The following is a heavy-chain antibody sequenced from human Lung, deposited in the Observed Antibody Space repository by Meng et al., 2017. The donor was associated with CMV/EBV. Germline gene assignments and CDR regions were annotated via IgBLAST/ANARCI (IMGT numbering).Heavy chain of an antibody. CDR3: ARAGTSSGAFDI. CDR2: IYSGGHR. Sequence: GGSXRLXCAASEFNVTSTYMNWVRQAPGKGLEWVSVIYSGGHRYYAGSVKGRFTISRDNSKNTLHLQMNSLRAEDTAMYYCARAGTSSGAFDIWGQGKMVTVSS. J-gene: IGHJ3*02. D-gene: IGHD6-6*01. V-gene: IGHV3-53*01. CDR1: EFNVTSTY.